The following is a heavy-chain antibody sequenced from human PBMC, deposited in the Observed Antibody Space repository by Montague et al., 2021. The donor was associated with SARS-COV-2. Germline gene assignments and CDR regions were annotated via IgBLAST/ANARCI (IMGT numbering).Heavy chain of an antibody. D-gene: IGHD6-13*01. J-gene: IGHJ4*02. V-gene: IGHV5-10-1*01. CDR2: IDPSDSYT. Sequence: QSVAEVKKPGESLRISCKGSGYSFTSYWISWVRQMPGKGLEWMGRIDPSDSYTNYSPSFQGHVTISADKSINTAYLQWSSLKASDTAMYYCARRSYSSSWYDYWGQGTLVTVSS. CDR1: GYSFTSYW. CDR3: ARRSYSSSWYDY.